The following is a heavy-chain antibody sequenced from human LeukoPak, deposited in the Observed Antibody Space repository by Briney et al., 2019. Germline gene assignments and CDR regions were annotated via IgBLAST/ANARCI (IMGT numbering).Heavy chain of an antibody. CDR1: GGSISSYY. Sequence: PSETLSLTCTVSGGSISSYYWSWIRQPPGKRLEWIGYIYYSGSTNYNPSLKSRVTISVDTSKNQFSLKLSSVTAADTAVYYCARDSSWYWNDAFDIWGQGTMVTVSS. V-gene: IGHV4-59*01. CDR3: ARDSSWYWNDAFDI. J-gene: IGHJ3*02. CDR2: IYYSGST. D-gene: IGHD6-13*01.